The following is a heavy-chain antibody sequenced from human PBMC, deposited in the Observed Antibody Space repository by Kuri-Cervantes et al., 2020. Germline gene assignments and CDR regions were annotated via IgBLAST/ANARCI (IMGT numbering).Heavy chain of an antibody. J-gene: IGHJ2*01. V-gene: IGHV3-9*01. CDR1: GFTFDDYA. D-gene: IGHD6-13*01. CDR2: ISWNSGSR. CDR3: AKVGAAADWYFDL. Sequence: SLKISCAASGFTFDDYAMHWVRQAPGKGLEWVSGISWNSGSRGYADSVKGRFTISRDNAKNSLYLQMNSLRAEDTALYYCAKVGAAADWYFDLWGRGTLVTVSS.